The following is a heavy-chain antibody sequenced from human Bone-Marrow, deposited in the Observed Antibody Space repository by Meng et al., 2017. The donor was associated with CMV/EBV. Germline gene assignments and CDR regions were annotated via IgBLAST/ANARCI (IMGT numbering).Heavy chain of an antibody. CDR1: GSFSGYY. CDR3: ARGAYCSSTSCYCGALDY. CDR2: INHSGST. D-gene: IGHD2-2*01. Sequence: GSFSGYYWSWIHQPPGKGLEWIGEINHSGSTNYNPSLKSRVTISVDTSKNQFSLKLSSVTAADTAVYYCARGAYCSSTSCYCGALDYWGQGTLVTVSS. J-gene: IGHJ4*02. V-gene: IGHV4-34*01.